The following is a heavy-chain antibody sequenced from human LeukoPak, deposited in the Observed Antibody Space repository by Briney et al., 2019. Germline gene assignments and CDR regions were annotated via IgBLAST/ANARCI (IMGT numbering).Heavy chain of an antibody. D-gene: IGHD1-26*01. J-gene: IGHJ4*02. CDR2: IWYDGSNK. V-gene: IGHV3-33*01. Sequence: GRSLRLSCAASGFTFNSYGMHWVRQAPGKGLEWVAVIWYDGSNKYYADSVKGRFTISRDNSKNTLYLQMNSLRAEDTAVYYCAREGGELALDYWGQGTLVTVSS. CDR3: AREGGELALDY. CDR1: GFTFNSYG.